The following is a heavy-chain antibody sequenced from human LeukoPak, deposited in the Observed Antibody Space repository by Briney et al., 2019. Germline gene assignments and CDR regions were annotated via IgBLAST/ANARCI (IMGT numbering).Heavy chain of an antibody. V-gene: IGHV3-33*01. D-gene: IGHD4-17*01. CDR2: IWYDGSNK. J-gene: IGHJ4*02. Sequence: GGSLRLSCAASGFTFSSYGMHWVRQAPGKGLEWVAVIWYDGSNKYYADSVKGRFTISRDNSKNTLYLQMNSLRAEDMAVYYRSRVGHGVYYLESCGQGTLCTASS. CDR1: GFTFSSYG. CDR3: SRVGHGVYYLES.